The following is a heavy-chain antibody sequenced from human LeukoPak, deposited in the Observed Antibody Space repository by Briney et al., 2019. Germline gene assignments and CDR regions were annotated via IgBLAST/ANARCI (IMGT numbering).Heavy chain of an antibody. CDR3: ARSGDSSGYSYS. D-gene: IGHD3-22*01. CDR2: INHSGTT. Sequence: SETLSLTCAVYGGSFSGYYWTWIRQPPGKGLEWIGEINHSGTTNYNPSLKSRVTISVDTSKNQFSLKLSSVTAADTAVYYCARSGDSSGYSYSWGRGTLVTVSS. J-gene: IGHJ4*02. V-gene: IGHV4-34*01. CDR1: GGSFSGYY.